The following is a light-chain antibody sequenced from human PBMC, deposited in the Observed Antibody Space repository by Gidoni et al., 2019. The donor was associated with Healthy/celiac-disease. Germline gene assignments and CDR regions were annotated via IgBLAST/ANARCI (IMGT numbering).Light chain of an antibody. Sequence: EIVMTPSPATLSVSPGERATLSCRASQSVSSNLAWYQQKPGQAPRLLIYGASTRATGIPARFSGSGSGTEFTLTISSLQSEDFAVYYCQQYNNWPPSYTFXQXTKLEIK. CDR2: GAS. J-gene: IGKJ2*01. V-gene: IGKV3-15*01. CDR3: QQYNNWPPSYT. CDR1: QSVSSN.